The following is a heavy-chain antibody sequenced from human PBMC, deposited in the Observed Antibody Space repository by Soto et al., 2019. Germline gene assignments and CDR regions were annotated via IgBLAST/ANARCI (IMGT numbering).Heavy chain of an antibody. CDR2: IIPMFGTP. CDR3: ARGIRYSSGWDFDY. D-gene: IGHD6-19*01. V-gene: IGHV1-69*06. Sequence: QVQLVQSGAEVKKPGSSVRVSYKASGDTFISYAFSWVRQAPGQGLEWMGAIIPMFGTPNYAQKFQDRVTIAADRSTSTAYMDLRSLRSEDTAVYYCARGIRYSSGWDFDYWGQGTLVTVSS. J-gene: IGHJ4*02. CDR1: GDTFISYA.